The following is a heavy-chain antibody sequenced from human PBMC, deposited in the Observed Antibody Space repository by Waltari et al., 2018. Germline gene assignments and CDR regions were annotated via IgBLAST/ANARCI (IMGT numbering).Heavy chain of an antibody. CDR2: SIPIFGTA. Sequence: QVQLVQSGAEVKKPGSSVKVSCKASGGTFSSYAISWVRQAPGQGLEWMGGSIPIFGTANYAQKFQGRVTITTDESTSTAYMVLSSLRSEDTAVYYCASSLVVVVAATYFDYWGQGTLVTVSS. CDR1: GGTFSSYA. CDR3: ASSLVVVVAATYFDY. J-gene: IGHJ4*02. V-gene: IGHV1-69*05. D-gene: IGHD2-15*01.